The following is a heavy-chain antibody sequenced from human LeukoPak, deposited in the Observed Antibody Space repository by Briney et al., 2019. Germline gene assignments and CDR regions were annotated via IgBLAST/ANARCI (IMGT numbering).Heavy chain of an antibody. CDR3: TRGPYGSGMFDY. D-gene: IGHD3-10*01. Sequence: GRSLRLSCTASGFTFGDYAMSWVRQAPGKGREWVGFIRSKAYGGTTEYAASVKGRFTISRDDSKSIAYLQMNSLKTEDAAVYYCTRGPYGSGMFDYWGQGTLVTVSS. CDR1: GFTFGDYA. J-gene: IGHJ4*02. CDR2: IRSKAYGGTT. V-gene: IGHV3-49*04.